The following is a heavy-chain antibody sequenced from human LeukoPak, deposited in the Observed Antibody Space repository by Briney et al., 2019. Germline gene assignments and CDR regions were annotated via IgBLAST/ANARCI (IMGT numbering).Heavy chain of an antibody. CDR2: ISCSGGST. Sequence: PGGSLRLSGAGSGFTFRSYAMSWVRQAPGKGLEGVSAISCSGGSTYYADSVKGRFTISRDNSKNTLYLQMNSLRAEDTAVYYCAKEADEGPSIAVAGPDYWGQGTLVTVSS. CDR1: GFTFRSYA. CDR3: AKEADEGPSIAVAGPDY. D-gene: IGHD6-19*01. V-gene: IGHV3-23*01. J-gene: IGHJ4*02.